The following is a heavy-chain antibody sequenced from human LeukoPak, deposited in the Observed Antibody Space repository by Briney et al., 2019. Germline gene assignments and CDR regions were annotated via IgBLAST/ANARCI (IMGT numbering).Heavy chain of an antibody. CDR2: ITSSSSTI. CDR3: ARRTEY. V-gene: IGHV3-48*01. CDR1: GFTFSSYS. J-gene: IGHJ4*02. Sequence: GGSLRLSCAASGFTFSSYSMNWVRQAPGKGLEWVSYITSSSSTIYYADSVKGRFTISRDNAKNSLYLQMNSLRAEDTAVYYCARRTEYWGQGTLVTVSS.